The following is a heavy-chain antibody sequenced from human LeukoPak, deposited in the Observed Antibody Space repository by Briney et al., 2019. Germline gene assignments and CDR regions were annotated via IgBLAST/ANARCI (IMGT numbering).Heavy chain of an antibody. CDR1: GGSISSYY. J-gene: IGHJ6*02. Sequence: PSETLSLTCTVSGGSISSYYWSWIRQPPGKGLEWIGYIYCSGSTNYNPSLKSRVTISVDTSKNQFSLKLSSVTAADTAVYYCAREIPYYYGMDVWGQGTTVTVSS. CDR3: AREIPYYYGMDV. CDR2: IYCSGST. V-gene: IGHV4-59*01. D-gene: IGHD2-2*02.